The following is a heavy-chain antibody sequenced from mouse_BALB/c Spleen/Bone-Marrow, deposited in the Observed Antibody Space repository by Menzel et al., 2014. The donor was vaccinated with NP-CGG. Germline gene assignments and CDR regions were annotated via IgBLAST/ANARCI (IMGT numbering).Heavy chain of an antibody. CDR1: GYTFTDYY. Sequence: QVQLQQPGAEPARPGASVKLSCKASGYTFTDYYINWVKQRTGQGLEWIGEIYPGSGNTYYNEKFKGKATLTADKSSSTAYMQLSSLTSEDSAVYFCARREYGNGGFAYWGQGTLVTVSA. V-gene: IGHV1-77*01. CDR3: ARREYGNGGFAY. CDR2: IYPGSGNT. D-gene: IGHD2-10*02. J-gene: IGHJ3*01.